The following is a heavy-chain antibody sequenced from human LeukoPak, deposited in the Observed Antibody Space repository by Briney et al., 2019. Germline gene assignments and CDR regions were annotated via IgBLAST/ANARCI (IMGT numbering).Heavy chain of an antibody. CDR1: GGSIYSSSYY. Sequence: SETLSLTCTVSGGSIYSSSYYWGWIRQTPGKGLEWIGSMYYTGNSFYNPSLKSRVTISVDTSKNQFSLKLSSVTAADTAVYYCAREIKYYPSRQGIDYWGQGTLVTVSS. D-gene: IGHD3-10*01. CDR3: AREIKYYPSRQGIDY. CDR2: MYYTGNS. V-gene: IGHV4-39*07. J-gene: IGHJ4*02.